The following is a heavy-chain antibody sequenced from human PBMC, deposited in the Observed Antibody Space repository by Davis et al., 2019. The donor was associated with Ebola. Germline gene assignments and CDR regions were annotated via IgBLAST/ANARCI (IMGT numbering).Heavy chain of an antibody. CDR3: AKQELGRTLYSDY. Sequence: LPLSCTLSGGSISSSSYYWGWIRQPPGKGLEWTGSIYNSGSTYYNPSLKSRVTISVDTSKNQFSLNLSSVTAADTAVYYCAKQELGRTLYSDYWGLGTLVTVSS. CDR1: GGSISSSSYY. V-gene: IGHV4-39*07. CDR2: IYNSGST. D-gene: IGHD7-27*01. J-gene: IGHJ4*02.